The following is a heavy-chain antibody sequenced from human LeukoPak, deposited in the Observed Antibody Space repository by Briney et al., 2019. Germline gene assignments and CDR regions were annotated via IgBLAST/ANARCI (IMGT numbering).Heavy chain of an antibody. V-gene: IGHV1-2*02. CDR3: ARDGVYSTNFDAFDI. J-gene: IGHJ3*02. CDR1: GYPFTDYY. CDR2: INPKTRQAPGQGLEWMAWINPPTSGDT. Sequence: EASVKVSCKASGYPFTDYYIHWVRQAPGQRLEWMGWINPKTRQAPGQGLEWMAWINPPTSGDTNYAQKFQGRVTMTRDTSISTAYMELSGLRSDDTAVYYCARDGVYSTNFDAFDIWGQGTMVTVSS. D-gene: IGHD6-13*01.